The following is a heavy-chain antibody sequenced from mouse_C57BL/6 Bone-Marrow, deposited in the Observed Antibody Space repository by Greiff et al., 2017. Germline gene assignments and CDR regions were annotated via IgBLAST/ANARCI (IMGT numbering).Heavy chain of an antibody. Sequence: QVQLKQSGPGLVQPSQSLSITCTVSGFSLTSYGVHWVRQSPGKGLEWLGVIWRGGSTDYNAAFMSRLSITKDNSKSHVFFKMNSLQADDTAIYYCAKTFYGNYWYFDVWGTGTTVTGSS. J-gene: IGHJ1*03. CDR1: GFSLTSYG. D-gene: IGHD2-10*01. CDR2: IWRGGST. CDR3: AKTFYGNYWYFDV. V-gene: IGHV2-5*01.